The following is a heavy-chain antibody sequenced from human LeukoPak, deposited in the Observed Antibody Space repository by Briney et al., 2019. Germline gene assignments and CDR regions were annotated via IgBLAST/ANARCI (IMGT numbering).Heavy chain of an antibody. CDR2: ISSSSGTI. CDR3: ARVGEESYYGDYVGWVDP. J-gene: IGHJ5*02. CDR1: GFTLSSYS. D-gene: IGHD4-17*01. V-gene: IGHV3-48*01. Sequence: PGGSLRLSCVASGFTLSSYSMNWVRQAPGKGLEWVSYISSSSGTIFYADSVKGRFTITRDNAKNSLYLQMNSLRAEDTAVYYCARVGEESYYGDYVGWVDPWGQGTLVTVSS.